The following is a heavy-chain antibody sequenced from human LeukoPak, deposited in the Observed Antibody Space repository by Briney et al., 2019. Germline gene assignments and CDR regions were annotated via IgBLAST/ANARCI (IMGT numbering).Heavy chain of an antibody. Sequence: SETLSLTCAVCGGSFSGYYWSWIRQPPGKGLEWIGEINHSGSTNYNPSLKSRVTISVDTSKNQFSLKLSSVTAADTAVYYCARGQGYWNRGDAFDIWGQGTMVTVSS. J-gene: IGHJ3*02. D-gene: IGHD1-1*01. CDR3: ARGQGYWNRGDAFDI. CDR1: GGSFSGYY. V-gene: IGHV4-34*01. CDR2: INHSGST.